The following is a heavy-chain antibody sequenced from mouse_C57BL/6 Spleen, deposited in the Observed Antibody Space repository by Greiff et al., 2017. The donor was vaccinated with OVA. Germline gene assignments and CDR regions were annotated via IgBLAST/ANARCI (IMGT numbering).Heavy chain of an antibody. Sequence: EVKLMESGPGMVKPSQSLSLTCTVTGYSITSGYDWHWIRHFPGNKLEWMGYISYSGSTNYNPSLKSRISITHDTSKNHFFLKLNSVTTEDTATYYCARDGNYGIWFAYWGQGTLVTVSA. V-gene: IGHV3-1*01. CDR2: ISYSGST. CDR3: ARDGNYGIWFAY. D-gene: IGHD2-1*01. CDR1: GYSITSGYD. J-gene: IGHJ3*01.